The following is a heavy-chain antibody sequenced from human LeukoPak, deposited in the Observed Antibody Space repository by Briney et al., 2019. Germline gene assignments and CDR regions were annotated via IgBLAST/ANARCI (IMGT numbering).Heavy chain of an antibody. Sequence: ASAKVSCKASGYTFTGYYMHWVRQAPGQGLEWMGWINPNSGGTNYAQKFQGRVTMTRDTSISTAYMELSRLRSDDTAVYYCARDQRRWLPYYYMDVWGKGTTVTVSS. CDR2: INPNSGGT. V-gene: IGHV1-2*02. CDR1: GYTFTGYY. CDR3: ARDQRRWLPYYYMDV. J-gene: IGHJ6*03. D-gene: IGHD5-24*01.